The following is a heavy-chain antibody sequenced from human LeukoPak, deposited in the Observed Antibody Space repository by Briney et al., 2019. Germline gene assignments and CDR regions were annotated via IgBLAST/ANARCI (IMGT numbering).Heavy chain of an antibody. CDR3: ARDYPRKDESGPYFDY. CDR1: GGTFSSYA. D-gene: IGHD3-10*01. J-gene: IGHJ4*02. V-gene: IGHV1-69*04. Sequence: SVKVSCKASGGTFSSYAISWVRQAPGQGLEWMGRIIPILGIANYAQKFQGRVTITADKSTSTAYMELSSLRSEDTAVYYCARDYPRKDESGPYFDYWGQGTLVTVSS. CDR2: IIPILGIA.